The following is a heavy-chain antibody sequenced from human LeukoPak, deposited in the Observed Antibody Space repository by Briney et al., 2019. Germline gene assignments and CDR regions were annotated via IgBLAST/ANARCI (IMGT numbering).Heavy chain of an antibody. CDR3: ARTYWSFDY. CDR2: LYSGST. CDR1: GGSIYNSDYY. J-gene: IGHJ4*02. V-gene: IGHV4-39*01. D-gene: IGHD2-8*02. Sequence: SGTLSLTCTVSGGSIYNSDYYWAWIRQPPGKGLEWIGSLYSGSTYYKPSLKSRVTISVDTSKNQLSLRLSSVTAADTAVYYCARTYWSFDYWGQGTLVTVSS.